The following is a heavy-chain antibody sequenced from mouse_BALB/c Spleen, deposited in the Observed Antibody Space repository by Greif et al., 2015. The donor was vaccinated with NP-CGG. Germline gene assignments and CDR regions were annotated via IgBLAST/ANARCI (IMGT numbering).Heavy chain of an antibody. J-gene: IGHJ3*01. D-gene: IGHD3-2*01. Sequence: QVQLQQSGAELVKPGASVKMSCKASGYTFTSYWMHWVKQRPGQGLEWIGVIDPSDSYTSYNQKFKGKATLTVDTSSSTAYMQLSSLTSEDSAVYYCTRGDSSGYGFAYWGQGTLVTVSA. CDR2: IDPSDSYT. CDR1: GYTFTSYW. CDR3: TRGDSSGYGFAY. V-gene: IGHV1S127*01.